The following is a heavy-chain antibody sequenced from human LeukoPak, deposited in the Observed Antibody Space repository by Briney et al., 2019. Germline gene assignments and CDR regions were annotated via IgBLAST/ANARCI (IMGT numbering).Heavy chain of an antibody. CDR2: IYYSGST. CDR3: AREDSSGWYKAFDI. D-gene: IGHD6-19*01. J-gene: IGHJ3*02. CDR1: GGSISSYY. Sequence: SETLSLTCTVSGGSISSYYWSWIRQPPGKGLEWIGYIYYSGSTNYNPSLKSRVTISVDTSKNQFSLKLSSVTAADTAVYYCAREDSSGWYKAFDIWGQGTMVTVSS. V-gene: IGHV4-59*01.